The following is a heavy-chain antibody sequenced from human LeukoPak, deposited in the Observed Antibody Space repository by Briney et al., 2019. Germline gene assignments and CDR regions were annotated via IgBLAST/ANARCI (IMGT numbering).Heavy chain of an antibody. D-gene: IGHD4-17*01. J-gene: IGHJ4*02. Sequence: GWSLRLSCAAAGFTFSTYWRSWVRQAPGKGLEWLANLKQDGSEKNYVDSVKGRFTISRDNAKNSLYLQMNSLRAEDTAVYYCARDSHDYGDSLRVEYWGQGTLVTVSS. CDR2: LKQDGSEK. CDR1: GFTFSTYW. CDR3: ARDSHDYGDSLRVEY. V-gene: IGHV3-7*01.